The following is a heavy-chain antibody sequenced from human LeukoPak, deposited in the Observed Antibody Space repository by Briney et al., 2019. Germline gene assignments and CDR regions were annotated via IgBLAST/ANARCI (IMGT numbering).Heavy chain of an antibody. CDR3: ARGLDYGDYSGY. Sequence: GGSLRLSCAASGFTFSRFGIHWVRQAPGKGLEWVAVISHDGSNKYYADSVKGRFTISRDNSKNTLYVQMNSLTTEDTAVYYCARGLDYGDYSGYWGQGTLVTVSS. D-gene: IGHD4-17*01. J-gene: IGHJ4*02. V-gene: IGHV3-30*03. CDR1: GFTFSRFG. CDR2: ISHDGSNK.